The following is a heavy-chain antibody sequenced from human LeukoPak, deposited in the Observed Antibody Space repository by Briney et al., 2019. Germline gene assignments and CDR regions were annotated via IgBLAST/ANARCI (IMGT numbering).Heavy chain of an antibody. CDR2: INPNTGGT. Sequence: ASVKVSCKASGYTFTGYYMHWVRQAPGQGLEWMGWINPNTGGTNYAQKFQGRVTMTTDTSISTAYMELSSLRYDDTAVYYCASGASDLGSSSQYWGQGTLVTVSS. V-gene: IGHV1-2*02. J-gene: IGHJ4*02. CDR1: GYTFTGYY. D-gene: IGHD6-6*01. CDR3: ASGASDLGSSSQY.